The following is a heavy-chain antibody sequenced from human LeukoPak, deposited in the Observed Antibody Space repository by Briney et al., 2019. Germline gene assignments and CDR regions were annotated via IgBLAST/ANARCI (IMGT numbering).Heavy chain of an antibody. CDR1: GFTFSSYG. Sequence: PGRSLRLSCAASGFTFSSYGMSWVRQAPGKGLEWVSGISSSGGNTNYADSVKGRFVISRDNSKNTLYLQMNTLRADDTAVYYCAKPLSAVSVFDYRGQGTLVTVSS. CDR2: ISSSGGNT. J-gene: IGHJ4*02. D-gene: IGHD2-2*01. CDR3: AKPLSAVSVFDY. V-gene: IGHV3-23*01.